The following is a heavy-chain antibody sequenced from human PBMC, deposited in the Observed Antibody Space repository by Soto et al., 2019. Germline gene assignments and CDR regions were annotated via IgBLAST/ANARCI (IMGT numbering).Heavy chain of an antibody. Sequence: GESLKISCKGSGYSFTSYWIGWVRQMPGKGLEWMGIIYPGDSDTRYSPSFQGQVTISADKSISTAYLQWSSLKASDTAMYYCARPQHRAYCDYGGTTAAFDIWGQGTMVTVS. CDR1: GYSFTSYW. CDR3: ARPQHRAYCDYGGTTAAFDI. CDR2: IYPGDSDT. D-gene: IGHD4-17*01. J-gene: IGHJ3*02. V-gene: IGHV5-51*01.